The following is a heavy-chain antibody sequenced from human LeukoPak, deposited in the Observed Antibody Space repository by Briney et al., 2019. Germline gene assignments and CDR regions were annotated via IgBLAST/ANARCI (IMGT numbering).Heavy chain of an antibody. Sequence: PSETLSLTCTVSGGSISSSSYYWGWIRQPPGKGLEWIGSIYYSGSTYYNPSLKSRVTISVDTSKNQFSLKLSSVTAADAAVYYCARKAKRGSGYYWVDPWGQGTLVTVSS. J-gene: IGHJ5*02. D-gene: IGHD3-22*01. CDR2: IYYSGST. CDR1: GGSISSSSYY. V-gene: IGHV4-39*07. CDR3: ARKAKRGSGYYWVDP.